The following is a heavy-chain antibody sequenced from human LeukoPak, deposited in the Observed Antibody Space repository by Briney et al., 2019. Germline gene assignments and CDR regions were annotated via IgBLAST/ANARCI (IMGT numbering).Heavy chain of an antibody. CDR1: GFTFSHYG. J-gene: IGHJ3*01. CDR2: IRHDGNNK. D-gene: IGHD3-16*01. V-gene: IGHV3-30*02. CDR3: AKDPAARPLRLITDDAFDF. Sequence: GGSLRLSCAASGFTFSHYGMRWVRQAPGKGLEWVAFIRHDGNNKYYADSVKGRFTISRDNSKNTLYLEMNRLRAEDTGVYYCAKDPAARPLRLITDDAFDFWGQGTMVTVSS.